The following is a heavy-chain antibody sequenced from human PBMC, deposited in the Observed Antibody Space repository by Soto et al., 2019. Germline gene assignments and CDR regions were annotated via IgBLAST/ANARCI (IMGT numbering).Heavy chain of an antibody. J-gene: IGHJ5*02. CDR3: AKYSDTSGWADWFDP. CDR2: ISGSGGSA. D-gene: IGHD6-19*01. CDR1: GYTFTSYS. V-gene: IGHV3-23*01. Sequence: GASVKVSCKSSGYTFTSYSMSWVRQAPGKGLEWVSAISGSGGSAYYADSVKGRFTISRDNSKNTLYLQMNSLRAEDTAVYYCAKYSDTSGWADWFDPWGQGTLVTVSS.